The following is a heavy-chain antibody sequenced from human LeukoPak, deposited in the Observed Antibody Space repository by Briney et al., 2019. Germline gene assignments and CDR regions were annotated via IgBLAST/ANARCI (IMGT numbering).Heavy chain of an antibody. D-gene: IGHD6-6*01. CDR3: ASEGQLVRQYIY. V-gene: IGHV3-7*01. CDR1: GFTFSSNW. J-gene: IGHJ4*02. CDR2: INQDGSEN. Sequence: GGSLRLSCAASGFTFSSNWMTWVRQAPGKGLEWLANINQDGSENYYVDSVKGRFTISRDNAKNSLYLQMNSLRAEDTAVYYCASEGQLVRQYIYWGQGTRVIVSS.